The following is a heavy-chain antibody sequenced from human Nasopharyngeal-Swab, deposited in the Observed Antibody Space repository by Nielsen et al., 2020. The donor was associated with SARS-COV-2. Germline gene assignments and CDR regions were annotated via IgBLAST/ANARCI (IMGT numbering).Heavy chain of an antibody. CDR2: ISGSGVST. Sequence: WIRQPPGKGLEWVSAISGSGVSTYYADSVKGRFTISRDNSKNTLYLQMNSLGAEDTAVYYCAKDETYYDFWSGYFRWFDPWGQGTLVTVSS. CDR3: AKDETYYDFWSGYFRWFDP. V-gene: IGHV3-23*01. D-gene: IGHD3-3*01. J-gene: IGHJ5*02.